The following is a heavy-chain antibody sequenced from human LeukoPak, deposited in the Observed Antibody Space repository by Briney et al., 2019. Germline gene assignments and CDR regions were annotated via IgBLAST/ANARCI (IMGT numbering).Heavy chain of an antibody. CDR1: GGSISNNNW. D-gene: IGHD3-10*01. CDR3: ARGEERGSGTVHFDY. Sequence: PSETLSLTCAVSGGSISNNNWWSWVRQPPGMGLEWIGEIYHGGSTNYNPSLKSRVTMSVDRSKNQSSLKLSSVTAADTAVYYCARGEERGSGTVHFDYWGQGTLVTVSS. V-gene: IGHV4-4*02. CDR2: IYHGGST. J-gene: IGHJ4*02.